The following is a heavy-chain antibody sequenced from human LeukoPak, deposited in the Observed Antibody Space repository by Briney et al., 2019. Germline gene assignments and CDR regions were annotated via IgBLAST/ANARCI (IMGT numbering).Heavy chain of an antibody. Sequence: GGSLRLSCAASGFTFSSYSMNWVRQAPGKGLEWVSSISSSSSYIYYADSVKGRFTISRDNAKNSLYLQMNSLRAEDTAVYYCARVGVVGATKTRRPYYYYYYYMDVWGKGTTVTVSS. V-gene: IGHV3-21*01. D-gene: IGHD1-26*01. CDR3: ARVGVVGATKTRRPYYYYYYYMDV. J-gene: IGHJ6*03. CDR2: ISSSSSYI. CDR1: GFTFSSYS.